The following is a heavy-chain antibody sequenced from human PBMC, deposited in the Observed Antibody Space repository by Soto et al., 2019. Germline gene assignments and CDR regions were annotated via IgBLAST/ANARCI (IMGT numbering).Heavy chain of an antibody. J-gene: IGHJ4*02. CDR1: GFTFRSYG. Sequence: QVQLVESGGGVVQPGRSLRLSCAASGFTFRSYGMHWVRQAPGKGLEWVAVISYDGSNKYYADSVKGRFTISRDNSKNTLYLQMNSLRAEDTAVYYCANGYSSGWYDYWGQGTLVTVSS. CDR3: ANGYSSGWYDY. V-gene: IGHV3-30*18. D-gene: IGHD6-19*01. CDR2: ISYDGSNK.